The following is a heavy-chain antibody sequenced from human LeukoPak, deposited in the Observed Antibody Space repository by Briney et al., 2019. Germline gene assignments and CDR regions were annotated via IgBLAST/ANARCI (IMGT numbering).Heavy chain of an antibody. Sequence: SVKVSCKASGGTFSSSAISWVRQAPGQGLEWMGGIIPIFGTANYAQKFQGRVTITTDESTSTAYMELSSLRSEDTAVYYCARCIAARREDAFDIWGQGTMVTVSS. J-gene: IGHJ3*02. CDR1: GGTFSSSA. D-gene: IGHD6-6*01. CDR2: IIPIFGTA. V-gene: IGHV1-69*05. CDR3: ARCIAARREDAFDI.